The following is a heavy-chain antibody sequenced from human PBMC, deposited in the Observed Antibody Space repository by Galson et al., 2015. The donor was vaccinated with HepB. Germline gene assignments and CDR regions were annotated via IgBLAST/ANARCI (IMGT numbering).Heavy chain of an antibody. J-gene: IGHJ4*02. V-gene: IGHV3-20*01. CDR1: GFTFDDYG. CDR3: ARVLVGLGGLEWEQYYFDY. Sequence: SLRLSCAASGFTFDDYGMSWVRQAPGKGLEWVSGINWNGGSTGYADSVKGRFTISRDNAKNSLYLQMNSLRAEDTALYHCARVLVGLGGLEWEQYYFDYWGQGTLVTVSS. D-gene: IGHD1-26*01. CDR2: INWNGGST.